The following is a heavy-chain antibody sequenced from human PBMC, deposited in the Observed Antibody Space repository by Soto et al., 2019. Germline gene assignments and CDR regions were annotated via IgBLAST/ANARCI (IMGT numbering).Heavy chain of an antibody. Sequence: GGSLRLSCAASGFSFSNYGMSWVRQAPGKGLEWVSVISGSGRSTYYVDTVKGRFSISRDNSKDTVYLQMNSLRAEDTAVYYCAKDAFPHYYGSGSYYNPYYFDYWGQGTLVTV. CDR2: ISGSGRST. D-gene: IGHD3-10*01. V-gene: IGHV3-23*01. CDR1: GFSFSNYG. CDR3: AKDAFPHYYGSGSYYNPYYFDY. J-gene: IGHJ4*02.